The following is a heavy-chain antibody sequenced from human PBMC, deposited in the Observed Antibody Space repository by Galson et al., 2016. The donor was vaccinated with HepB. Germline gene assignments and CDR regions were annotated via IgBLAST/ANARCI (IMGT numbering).Heavy chain of an antibody. CDR3: ARQFCGGPSDY. CDR2: IFHSGRV. J-gene: IGHJ4*02. CDR1: GVSITSNDW. V-gene: IGHV4-4*02. Sequence: ETLSLTCAVSGVSITSNDWWSWVRQPPGQGLEWIGQIFHSGRVNYTPSLASPVTISIDTSNNHFSLRLTSVTAADTALHYCARQFCGGPSDYWGQGTLVTVSS. D-gene: IGHD3-3*02.